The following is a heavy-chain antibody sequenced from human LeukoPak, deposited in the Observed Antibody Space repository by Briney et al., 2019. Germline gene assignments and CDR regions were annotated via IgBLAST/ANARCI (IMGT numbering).Heavy chain of an antibody. CDR1: GLTFGDYT. Sequence: GGSLRLSCAAAGLTFGDYTMNWVRQAPGKGLEWVALISRNGVATKYADSVRGRFTISRDNSKNTLYLQMNSLRADDTAVYYCAKSGCNRFDYWGQGTLVTVSS. CDR3: AKSGCNRFDY. CDR2: ISRNGVAT. J-gene: IGHJ4*02. D-gene: IGHD5-24*01. V-gene: IGHV3-43*01.